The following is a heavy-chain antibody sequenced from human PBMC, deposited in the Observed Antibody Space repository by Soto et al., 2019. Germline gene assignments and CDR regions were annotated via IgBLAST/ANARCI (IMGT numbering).Heavy chain of an antibody. J-gene: IGHJ4*02. D-gene: IGHD2-15*01. CDR2: IRSKADSYAT. CDR1: GFTFSGSK. V-gene: IGHV3-73*02. CDR3: IRQDGGLLN. Sequence: EVQLVESGGGLVQPGGSLKLSCAASGFTFSGSKVHWVRQASGKGLEWVGRIRSKADSYATAYAASVKGRFTISRDDSENKAFLQMNSLKTEDTAVYYCIRQDGGLLNWGQGTLVTVSS.